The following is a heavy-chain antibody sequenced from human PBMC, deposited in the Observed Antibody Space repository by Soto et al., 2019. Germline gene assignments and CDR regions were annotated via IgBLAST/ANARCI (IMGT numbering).Heavy chain of an antibody. CDR1: GFSFSTSG. CDR3: ARGLIKLAGGAFDI. D-gene: IGHD3-16*01. J-gene: IGHJ3*02. CDR2: MWYDGTGE. V-gene: IGHV3-33*01. Sequence: QVQLVESGGGAVQPGRSLRLSCAASGFSFSTSGMHWVRQAPGKGLEWVTVMWYDGTGEDYADSVKARFTISRDNSKNTLYLQMNSLRAEDTAVYYCARGLIKLAGGAFDIWGQGTMVTVSS.